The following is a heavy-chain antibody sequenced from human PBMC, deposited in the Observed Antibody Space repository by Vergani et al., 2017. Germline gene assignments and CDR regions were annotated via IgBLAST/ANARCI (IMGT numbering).Heavy chain of an antibody. CDR2: IGYDGRIK. Sequence: QVQLVETGGGVVQPGGSLRLYCATSGFSFNTYGAHWVRQAPGKGLEWVAFIGYDGRIKYNVDSVKGRFTISRDTSKKTLSLQMRSLRADDTAVYYCAKDREGGYSYGNFDYWGQGTLVTVSS. V-gene: IGHV3-30*02. D-gene: IGHD5-18*01. CDR3: AKDREGGYSYGNFDY. J-gene: IGHJ4*02. CDR1: GFSFNTYG.